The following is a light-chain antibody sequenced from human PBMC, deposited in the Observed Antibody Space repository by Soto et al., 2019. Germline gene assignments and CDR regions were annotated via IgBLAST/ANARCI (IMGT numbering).Light chain of an antibody. Sequence: DIQMTQSPSSLCASAGYTVTITCRASQSISSYLNWYQQKPGKAPKLLIYAASSLQSGVPSRFSGSGSGTDFTLTISSLQPEDFATYYCQQSYSNPLVTFGGGTKVDI. CDR1: QSISSY. CDR3: QQSYSNPLVT. J-gene: IGKJ4*01. V-gene: IGKV1-39*01. CDR2: AAS.